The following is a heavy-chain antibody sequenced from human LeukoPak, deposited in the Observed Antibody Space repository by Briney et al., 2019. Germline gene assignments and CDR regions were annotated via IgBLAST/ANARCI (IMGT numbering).Heavy chain of an antibody. CDR1: RGSNRQGRYY. V-gene: IGHV4-61*02. J-gene: IGHJ4*02. CDR2: IYTSGST. CDR3: VSITAARNALGFHF. D-gene: IGHD3-16*01. Sequence: SETLSLTCPFTRGSNRQGRYYTRCIRQPAGKGLEWIGRIYTSGSTNYNPSLKSRVTIPVDTSKNQFSLKLSSVTAADPAMYYRVSITAARNALGFHFWGQGTLVTVSS.